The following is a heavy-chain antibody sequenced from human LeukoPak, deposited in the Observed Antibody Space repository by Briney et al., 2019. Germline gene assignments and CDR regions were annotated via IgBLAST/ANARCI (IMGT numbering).Heavy chain of an antibody. D-gene: IGHD2-15*01. V-gene: IGHV3-23*01. CDR3: AKVSGSDDWFDP. J-gene: IGHJ5*02. Sequence: GGSLRLSCAASGFTFSSYAMSWVRQAPGKGLEWVSAISGSGGSTYYADSVKGRFTISRDNSKNTLYLQMYSLRAEDTAVYYCAKVSGSDDWFDPWGQGTLVTVSS. CDR1: GFTFSSYA. CDR2: ISGSGGST.